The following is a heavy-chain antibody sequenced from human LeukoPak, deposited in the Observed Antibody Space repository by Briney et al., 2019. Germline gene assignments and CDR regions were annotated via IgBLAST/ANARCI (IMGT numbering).Heavy chain of an antibody. J-gene: IGHJ4*02. CDR1: GFTLSTYW. CDR3: ARGGYVLY. CDR2: IKQDGSEK. Sequence: GGSLRLSCAASGFTLSTYWMSWVRQAPGKGLEWVANIKQDGSEKYYVDSVKGRFTIFRDNAKNSLYLQMNGLRVEDTAVYYCARGGYVLYWGQGTLVTVSS. V-gene: IGHV3-7*04. D-gene: IGHD5-12*01.